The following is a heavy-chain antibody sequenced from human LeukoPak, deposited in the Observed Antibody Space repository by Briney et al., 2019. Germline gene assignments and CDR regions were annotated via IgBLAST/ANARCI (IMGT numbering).Heavy chain of an antibody. V-gene: IGHV3-23*01. CDR3: AKGGALVVPAAYFFDY. Sequence: GGSLRLSCAASGFTFSSCAMSWVRQAPGKGLEWVSAISGSGGSTYYADSVKGRFTISRDNSKNTLYLQMNSLRAEDTAVYYCAKGGALVVPAAYFFDYWGQGTLVTVSS. D-gene: IGHD2-2*01. CDR2: ISGSGGST. J-gene: IGHJ4*02. CDR1: GFTFSSCA.